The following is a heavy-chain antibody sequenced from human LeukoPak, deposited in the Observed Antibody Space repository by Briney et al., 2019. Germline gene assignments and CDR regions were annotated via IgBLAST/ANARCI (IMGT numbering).Heavy chain of an antibody. CDR3: ARGRHGGRNWCDP. V-gene: IGHV4-34*01. Sequence: PSETLSLTCAVYGGSFSGYYWSWIRQPPGKGLEWIGEINHSGSTNYNPSLKSRVTISVDTSKNQFSLKLSSVTAADTAVYYCARGRHGGRNWCDPWGQGTLVTVSS. J-gene: IGHJ5*02. CDR1: GGSFSGYY. CDR2: INHSGST.